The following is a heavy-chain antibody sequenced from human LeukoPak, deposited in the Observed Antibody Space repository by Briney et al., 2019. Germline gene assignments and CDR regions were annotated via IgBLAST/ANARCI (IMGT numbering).Heavy chain of an antibody. V-gene: IGHV4-39*01. Sequence: SETLSLTCTVSGGSISSSSYYWGWIRQPPGKGLEWIGSIYYSGSTNYNPSLKSRVTISVDTSKNQFSLKLSSVTAADTAVYYCARHSFGSAKHRWFDPWGQGTLVTVSS. CDR3: ARHSFGSAKHRWFDP. CDR1: GGSISSSSYY. CDR2: IYYSGST. D-gene: IGHD6-19*01. J-gene: IGHJ5*02.